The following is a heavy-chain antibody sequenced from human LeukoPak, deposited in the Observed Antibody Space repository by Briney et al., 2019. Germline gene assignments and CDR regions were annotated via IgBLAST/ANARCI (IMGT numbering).Heavy chain of an antibody. CDR1: GGSISSGGYS. Sequence: SQTLSLTCAASGGSISSGGYSWSWIRQPPGKGLEWIGYIYHSGSTYYNPSLKSRVTISVDRSKNQFSLKLSSVTAADTAVYYCARGDYFFGVIDYWGQGTLVTVSS. CDR2: IYHSGST. D-gene: IGHD4-17*01. J-gene: IGHJ4*02. V-gene: IGHV4-30-2*01. CDR3: ARGDYFFGVIDY.